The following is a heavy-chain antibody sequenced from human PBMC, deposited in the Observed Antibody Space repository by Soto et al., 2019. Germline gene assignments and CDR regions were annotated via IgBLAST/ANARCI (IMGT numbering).Heavy chain of an antibody. CDR2: ISGSGGST. CDR3: AKGGPYYDYIWGSPDY. CDR1: GFTFSSYA. Sequence: EVQLLESGGGLVQPGGSLRLSCAASGFTFSSYAMSWVRQAPGKGLEWVSAISGSGGSTYYADSVKGRFTISRDNSKTTLYLQMNSLRAEDTAVYYCAKGGPYYDYIWGSPDYWGQGTLVTVSS. V-gene: IGHV3-23*01. J-gene: IGHJ4*02. D-gene: IGHD3-16*01.